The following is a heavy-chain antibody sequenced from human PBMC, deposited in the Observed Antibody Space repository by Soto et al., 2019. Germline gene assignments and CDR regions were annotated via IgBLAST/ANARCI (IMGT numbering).Heavy chain of an antibody. D-gene: IGHD2-2*02. CDR1: GGSITTGGSY. Sequence: PSETLSLTCTVSGGSITTGGSYWSWIRQHPGKGLEWIGNIYHSGNTYYNPSLKSRLTISVDTSKNHFSLMVDSVTAADTAVYCCARARFQVLYGKPYFDYWGQGTLVTVSS. V-gene: IGHV4-31*03. CDR3: ARARFQVLYGKPYFDY. CDR2: IYHSGNT. J-gene: IGHJ4*02.